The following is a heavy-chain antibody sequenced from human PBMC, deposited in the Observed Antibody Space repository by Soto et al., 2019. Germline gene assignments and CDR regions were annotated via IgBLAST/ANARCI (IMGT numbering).Heavy chain of an antibody. Sequence: EVQLVESGGGLVQPGGSLRLSCAASGFTFSSYWMSWVRQAPGKGLEWVANIKQDGSEKYYVDSVKGRFTISRDNAKNALYLQMNSLRAEDTAVYYCARDGFRGGMSYYGMDVWGQGTTVTVSS. CDR3: ARDGFRGGMSYYGMDV. CDR1: GFTFSSYW. CDR2: IKQDGSEK. D-gene: IGHD3-16*01. V-gene: IGHV3-7*04. J-gene: IGHJ6*02.